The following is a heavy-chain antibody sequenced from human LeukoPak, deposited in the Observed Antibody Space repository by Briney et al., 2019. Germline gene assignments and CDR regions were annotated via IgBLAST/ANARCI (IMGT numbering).Heavy chain of an antibody. J-gene: IGHJ4*02. CDR2: IQISGST. V-gene: IGHV4-4*07. D-gene: IGHD6-19*01. Sequence: SETLSLTCTVSGGSISSYYCSWIRQPPGKGLEWIGRIQISGSTNYNPSLKSRVTMSVDTSKNQFSLKLSSVTAADTAVYYCASGGVAGRWPLDYWGEGTLVTVSS. CDR3: ASGGVAGRWPLDY. CDR1: GGSISSYY.